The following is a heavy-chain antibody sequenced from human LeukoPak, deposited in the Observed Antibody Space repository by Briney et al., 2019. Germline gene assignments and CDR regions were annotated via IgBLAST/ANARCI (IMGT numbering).Heavy chain of an antibody. D-gene: IGHD2-2*01. CDR2: LYYSGST. CDR3: ARDLSYCSSTSGYGYIDV. CDR1: GGSISGFH. J-gene: IGHJ6*03. V-gene: IGHV4-59*01. Sequence: PSETLSLTCTVSGGSISGFHWSWIRQPPGKGLEWIGYLYYSGSTDYNPSLNSRVTISLDTSKKQFSLKMSSVTAADTAVYYCARDLSYCSSTSGYGYIDVWGKGTTVTVSS.